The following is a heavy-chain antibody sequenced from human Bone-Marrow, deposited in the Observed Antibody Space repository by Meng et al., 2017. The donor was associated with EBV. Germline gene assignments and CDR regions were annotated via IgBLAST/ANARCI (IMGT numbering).Heavy chain of an antibody. D-gene: IGHD3-22*01. V-gene: IGHV4-61*01. CDR1: CGSVSSGRYD. CDR3: AREGSPFYYDSSGYDL. CDR2: IYHSGST. J-gene: IGHJ4*02. Sequence: VQRRESGPGLVKPSETLSLTRPLSCGSVSSGRYDWSWIRQPPWKGLQWIGYIYHSGSTNYNPSLNSRATISMDTSKNQFSLKLSSVTAADTAVYYCAREGSPFYYDSSGYDLWGQGTPVTVSS.